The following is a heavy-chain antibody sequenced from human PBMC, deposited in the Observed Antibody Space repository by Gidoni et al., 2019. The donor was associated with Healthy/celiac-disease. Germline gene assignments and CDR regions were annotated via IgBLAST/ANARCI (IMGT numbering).Heavy chain of an antibody. V-gene: IGHV5-51*01. CDR1: GYSFTSYW. CDR3: ARPRYYYLLTGPYYFDY. J-gene: IGHJ4*02. CDR2: IYPGDSDT. Sequence: EVQLVQSGAEGKKRGASRKISSTGSGYSFTSYWIGWVRQMPGKGREWMGIIYPGDSDTSYSPTFQGQVTISADNAISTAYLQWRSLKASDTAMYYCARPRYYYLLTGPYYFDYWGQGTLVTVSS. D-gene: IGHD3-9*01.